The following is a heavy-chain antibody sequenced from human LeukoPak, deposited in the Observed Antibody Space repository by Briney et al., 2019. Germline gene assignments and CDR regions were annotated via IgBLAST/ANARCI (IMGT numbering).Heavy chain of an antibody. V-gene: IGHV4-4*07. J-gene: IGHJ4*02. CDR1: GGSISRFY. CDR3: AREASGLRYYDY. Sequence: PSETLSLTCTVSGGSISRFYWSWIRQPAGKGLEWIGRIYTSGSTNYNPSLKSRVTMSVDTSKNQFTLKMNSVTAADTAVYYCAREASGLRYYDYWGQGTLVTVSS. D-gene: IGHD3-9*01. CDR2: IYTSGST.